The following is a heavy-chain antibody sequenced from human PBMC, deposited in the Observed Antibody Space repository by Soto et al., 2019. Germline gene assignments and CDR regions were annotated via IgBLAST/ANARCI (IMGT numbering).Heavy chain of an antibody. CDR2: ISSSSTI. V-gene: IGHV3-48*01. J-gene: IGHJ4*02. CDR3: ARAGDFFY. D-gene: IGHD3-3*01. Sequence: EVQLVESGGGLVQPGGSLRLSCAASGFTFSSYSMNWVRQAPGQGLEWVSYISSSSTIYYADSVKGRFTISRDNSKNSLYLQMNSLRVEDTAVYYCARAGDFFYWGQGTLVTVSS. CDR1: GFTFSSYS.